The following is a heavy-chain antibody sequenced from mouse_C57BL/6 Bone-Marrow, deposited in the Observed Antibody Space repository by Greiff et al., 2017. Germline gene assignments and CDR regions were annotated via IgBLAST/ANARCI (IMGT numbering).Heavy chain of an antibody. V-gene: IGHV1-55*01. CDR3: ARSGPPGRTFYY. J-gene: IGHJ2*01. D-gene: IGHD3-1*01. CDR2: IYPTSGRT. Sequence: QVQLQQPGAELVKPGASVKMSCKASGYTFTSYWITWVKQRPGQGLEWIGDIYPTSGRTNYNEKFKSKAILTVDTSSNTAYMQLSSLTSEDSAVFYCARSGPPGRTFYYWGQGTTLTVSS. CDR1: GYTFTSYW.